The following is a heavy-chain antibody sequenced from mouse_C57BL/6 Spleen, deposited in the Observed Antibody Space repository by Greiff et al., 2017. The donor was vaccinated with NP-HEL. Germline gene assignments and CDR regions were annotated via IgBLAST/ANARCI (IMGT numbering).Heavy chain of an antibody. CDR1: GYAFTNYL. CDR3: ARGATVVATDWYFDV. V-gene: IGHV1-54*01. CDR2: INPGSGGP. J-gene: IGHJ1*03. D-gene: IGHD1-1*01. Sequence: QVQLQQSGAELVRPGTSVKVSCKASGYAFTNYLIEWVKQRPGQGLEWIGVINPGSGGPNYNEKFKGKATLTADKSSSTAYMQLSSLTSEDSAVYFCARGATVVATDWYFDVWGTGTTVTVSS.